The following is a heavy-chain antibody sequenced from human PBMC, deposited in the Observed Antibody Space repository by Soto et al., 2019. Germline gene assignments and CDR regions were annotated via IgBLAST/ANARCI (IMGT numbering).Heavy chain of an antibody. CDR1: GGSISSSNW. CDR2: IYHSGST. V-gene: IGHV4-4*02. J-gene: IGHJ4*02. Sequence: PSETLSLTCAVSGGSISSSNWWSWVRQPPGKGLEWIGEIYHSGSTNYNPSLKSRVTISVDKSKNQFSLKLSSVTAADTAVYYCAGVRYYYDSSGYPTFDYWGQGTLVTVSS. D-gene: IGHD3-22*01. CDR3: AGVRYYYDSSGYPTFDY.